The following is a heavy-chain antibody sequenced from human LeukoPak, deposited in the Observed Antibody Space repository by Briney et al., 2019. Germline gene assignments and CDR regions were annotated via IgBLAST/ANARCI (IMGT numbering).Heavy chain of an antibody. J-gene: IGHJ3*02. CDR3: ARDEGLNGAFDI. D-gene: IGHD3-22*01. CDR2: IYYSGST. V-gene: IGHV4-31*03. Sequence: SETLSLTCTVSGGSISSGGYYWSWIRQHPGKGLEWIGYIYYSGSTYYNPSLKSRVTISVDTSKNQFSLKLSSVTAADTAVCYCARDEGLNGAFDIWGQGTMVTVSS. CDR1: GGSISSGGYY.